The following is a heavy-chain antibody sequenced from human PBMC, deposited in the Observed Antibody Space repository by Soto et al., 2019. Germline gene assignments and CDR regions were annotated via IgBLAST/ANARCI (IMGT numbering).Heavy chain of an antibody. CDR3: AKDVYGSGKDYYGMDV. V-gene: IGHV3-30*18. J-gene: IGHJ6*02. Sequence: QVQLVESGGGVVQPGRSLRLSCAASGFTFSSYGMHWVRQAPGKGLEWVAVISYDGSIKYYADSVKGRFTISRDNSKNTLYLQMNSLRAEDTAVYYCAKDVYGSGKDYYGMDVWGQGTTVTVSS. D-gene: IGHD3-10*01. CDR1: GFTFSSYG. CDR2: ISYDGSIK.